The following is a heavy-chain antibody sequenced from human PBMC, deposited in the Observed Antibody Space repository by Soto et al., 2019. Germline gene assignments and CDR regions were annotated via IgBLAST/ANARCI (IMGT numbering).Heavy chain of an antibody. CDR1: GFTFSSYG. CDR2: KSYDGTNK. CDR3: VKGGYNYGTTVFDY. D-gene: IGHD5-18*01. J-gene: IGHJ4*02. Sequence: QVQLVESGGGVVQPGRSLRLSCAASGFTFSSYGMHWVRQAPGKGLEWVAVKSYDGTNKYYADSVKGRFTISRDNSKNTLYLQMNSLRAEDTAVYYCVKGGYNYGTTVFDYWGQGTLVTVSS. V-gene: IGHV3-30*18.